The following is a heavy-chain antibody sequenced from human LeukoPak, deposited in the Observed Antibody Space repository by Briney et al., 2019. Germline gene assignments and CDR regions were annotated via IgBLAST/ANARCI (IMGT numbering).Heavy chain of an antibody. Sequence: GESLKTSCKGSGYIFTSYWISWVRQIPGKGLEWIGIIYLGDSHTTYSPSFQDQLTFSADPSTSTAYLQWTSLKASDTAMYYCTRLFGQWLIGLFDYWGQGTLVTVSS. CDR1: GYIFTSYW. V-gene: IGHV5-51*01. CDR3: TRLFGQWLIGLFDY. J-gene: IGHJ4*01. CDR2: IYLGDSHT. D-gene: IGHD6-19*01.